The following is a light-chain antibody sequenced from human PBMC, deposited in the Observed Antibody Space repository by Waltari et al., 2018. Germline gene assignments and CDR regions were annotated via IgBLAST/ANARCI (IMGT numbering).Light chain of an antibody. J-gene: IGLJ3*02. CDR3: LAWDSNTVV. V-gene: IGLV3-1*01. CDR2: QDN. Sequence: SYALPQPPSVSVSPGQTAAITCSGDILGNKYICWFQQKPGQTPLMVIYQDNKRPSGIPERFSGSNSENTATLTISGTQAVDEADYFCLAWDSNTVVFGGGTRLTVL. CDR1: ILGNKY.